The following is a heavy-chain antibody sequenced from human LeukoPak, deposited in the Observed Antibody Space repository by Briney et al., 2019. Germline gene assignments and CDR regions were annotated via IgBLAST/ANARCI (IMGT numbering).Heavy chain of an antibody. CDR3: ARAGYSYGSDRYYYYMDV. V-gene: IGHV3-9*03. D-gene: IGHD5-18*01. CDR2: ISWNSGSI. Sequence: GGSLRLSCAASGFTFDDYAMHWVRQAPGKGLEWVSGISWNSGSIGYADSVKGRFTISRDNAKNSLYLQMNGLRAEDMALYYCARAGYSYGSDRYYYYMDVWGKGTTVTVSS. J-gene: IGHJ6*03. CDR1: GFTFDDYA.